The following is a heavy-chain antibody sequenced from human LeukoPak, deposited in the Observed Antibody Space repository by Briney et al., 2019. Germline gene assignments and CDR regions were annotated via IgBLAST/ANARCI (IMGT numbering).Heavy chain of an antibody. CDR3: ARRSSSSWYFKMTYYFDY. J-gene: IGHJ4*02. V-gene: IGHV4-4*02. CDR2: IYHSGST. Sequence: PSETLSLTCAVSGDSITSSNWWSWARQPPGKGPEWIGEIYHSGSTNYNPSLKSRVTISVDTSKNQFSLKLSSVTAADTAVYYCARRSSSSWYFKMTYYFDYWGQGTLVTVSS. D-gene: IGHD6-13*01. CDR1: GDSITSSNW.